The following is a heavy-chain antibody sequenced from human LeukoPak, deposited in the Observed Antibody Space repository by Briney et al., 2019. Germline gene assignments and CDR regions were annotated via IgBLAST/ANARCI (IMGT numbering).Heavy chain of an antibody. CDR2: ISYDGSNK. J-gene: IGHJ5*02. D-gene: IGHD4-17*01. CDR1: GFTFSSYA. Sequence: GGSLRLSCAASGFTFSSYAMHWVRQAPGKGLEWVAVISYDGSNKYYADSVKGRFTISRDNSKNTLYLQMNSLRAEDTAVYYCAKDPVEDGDYAFNWFDPWGQGTLVTVSS. V-gene: IGHV3-30*04. CDR3: AKDPVEDGDYAFNWFDP.